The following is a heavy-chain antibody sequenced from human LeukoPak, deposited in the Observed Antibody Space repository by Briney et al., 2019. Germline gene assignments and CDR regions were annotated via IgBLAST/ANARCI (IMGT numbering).Heavy chain of an antibody. V-gene: IGHV4-61*02. D-gene: IGHD3-16*01. CDR2: IYTSGST. J-gene: IGHJ4*02. CDR1: GGSISSGSYY. Sequence: PSETLSLTCTVSGGSISSGSYYWSWIRQPAGKGLEWIGRIYTSGSTNYNPSLKSRVTISVDTSKNQFTLKLSSVTAADTAVYYCASRRLGQDYWGQGTLVTVSS. CDR3: ASRRLGQDY.